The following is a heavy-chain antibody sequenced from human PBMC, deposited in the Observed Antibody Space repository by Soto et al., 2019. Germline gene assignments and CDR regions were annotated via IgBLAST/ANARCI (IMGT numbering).Heavy chain of an antibody. J-gene: IGHJ4*02. D-gene: IGHD6-13*01. CDR1: GFTFSSYG. CDR2: ISYDGSNK. V-gene: IGHV3-30*18. CDR3: AKVGGGGQHIAAAGTYVWYYFDY. Sequence: QVQLVESGGGVVQPGRSLRLSCAASGFTFSSYGMHWVRQAPGKGLEWVAVISYDGSNKYYADSVKGRFTISRDNSKNTLYLKRNAWRVRDPAFYYWAKVGGGGQHIAAAGTYVWYYFDYWGQGTLVTVSS.